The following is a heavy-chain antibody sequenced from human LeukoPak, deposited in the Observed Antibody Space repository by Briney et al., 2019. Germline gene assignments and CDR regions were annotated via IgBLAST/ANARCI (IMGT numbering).Heavy chain of an antibody. J-gene: IGHJ4*02. V-gene: IGHV4-34*01. CDR2: INHSGST. CDR3: ARIVYYDSSGYFYHFDY. CDR1: GGSFSGYY. D-gene: IGHD3-22*01. Sequence: SETLSLTCAVYGGSFSGYYWSWIRQLPGKGLEWIGEINHSGSTNYNPSLKSRVTISVDTSKNQFSLKLSSVTAADTAVYYCARIVYYDSSGYFYHFDYWGQGTLVTVSS.